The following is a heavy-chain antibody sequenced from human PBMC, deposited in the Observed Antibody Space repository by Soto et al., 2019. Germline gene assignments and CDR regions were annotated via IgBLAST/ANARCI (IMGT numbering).Heavy chain of an antibody. Sequence: QVQLVQSGAEVKKPGTSVKVSCKASGYTFTSNGISRVRQAPGQGLEWMGWISTYNGNTNYAQKLQGRVTMTRGTSTSIAYMELRDLRSDDTAVYYCARDGYGDYGYWGQGSLVTVSS. CDR3: ARDGYGDYGY. CDR1: GYTFTSNG. CDR2: ISTYNGNT. D-gene: IGHD4-17*01. J-gene: IGHJ4*02. V-gene: IGHV1-18*01.